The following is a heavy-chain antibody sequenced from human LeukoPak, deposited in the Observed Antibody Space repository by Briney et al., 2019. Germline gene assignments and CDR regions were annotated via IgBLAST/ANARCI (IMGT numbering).Heavy chain of an antibody. CDR2: VYYSGST. J-gene: IGHJ3*02. Sequence: PSETLFLTCTVSGGSISSSGYYWGWIRQPPGKGLEWIGSVYYSGSTYYNPSLKSRVTISVDTSKNQFSLKLRSVTAADTAVYYCARKTAAGPLVAFDIWGQGTMVTVSS. CDR3: ARKTAAGPLVAFDI. D-gene: IGHD6-13*01. CDR1: GGSISSSGYY. V-gene: IGHV4-39*07.